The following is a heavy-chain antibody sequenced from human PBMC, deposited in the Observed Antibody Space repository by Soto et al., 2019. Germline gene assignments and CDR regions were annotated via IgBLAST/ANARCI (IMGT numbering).Heavy chain of an antibody. V-gene: IGHV3-23*01. Sequence: GRSLRLSCAASAISFNTYGVTWVRHAPGKGLEWDSTVTVTGGSTHYADSVKGRFTVSKDRSHYTVSLLLNSLRVKDTAIHYCAAQRSPEGWFDTWGQGTLVTVSS. CDR3: AAQRSPEGWFDT. J-gene: IGHJ5*02. CDR2: VTVTGGST. CDR1: AISFNTYG. D-gene: IGHD3-10*01.